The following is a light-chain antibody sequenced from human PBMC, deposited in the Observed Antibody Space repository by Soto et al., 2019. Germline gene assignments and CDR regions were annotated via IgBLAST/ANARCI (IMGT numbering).Light chain of an antibody. Sequence: EIVMTQAPATLSVFPGERATLSCRASLSVDSDLAWYQLKPGQAPRLLIYGASTRATGISARFTGSGSGTEFTLTISSLQAEDFALYCCQQDTNWPLTFGGGTKVEI. CDR2: GAS. V-gene: IGKV3-15*01. CDR1: LSVDSD. J-gene: IGKJ4*01. CDR3: QQDTNWPLT.